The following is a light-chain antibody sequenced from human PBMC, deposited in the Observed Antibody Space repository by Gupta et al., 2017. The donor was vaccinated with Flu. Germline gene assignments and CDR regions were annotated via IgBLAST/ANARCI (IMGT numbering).Light chain of an antibody. Sequence: IVLTQAPGTLSLSPGERATLSCRASQSVNSSYLAWYQQKPGQAPRLLIYGASSRATGIPDRFSGSGSGTDFTLTISRLEPEDFAVYYCQQYGSSPRTFGQGTKVEIK. J-gene: IGKJ1*01. CDR2: GAS. CDR1: QSVNSSY. V-gene: IGKV3-20*01. CDR3: QQYGSSPRT.